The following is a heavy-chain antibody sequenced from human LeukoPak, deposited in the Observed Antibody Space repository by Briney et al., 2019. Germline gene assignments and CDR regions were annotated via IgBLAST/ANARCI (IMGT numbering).Heavy chain of an antibody. CDR3: ARRYHYDSSAYYYGFNH. CDR1: GYTFTDYY. Sequence: ASVKVSCKASGYTFTDYYMHWVRQAPGQGLEWMGWINANGGGTNYAQKFQGRVTMTRDTSFNTGYMELSSLRSDDTAVYYCARRYHYDSSAYYYGFNHWGQGTLVTVSS. J-gene: IGHJ4*02. D-gene: IGHD3-22*01. V-gene: IGHV1-2*02. CDR2: INANGGGT.